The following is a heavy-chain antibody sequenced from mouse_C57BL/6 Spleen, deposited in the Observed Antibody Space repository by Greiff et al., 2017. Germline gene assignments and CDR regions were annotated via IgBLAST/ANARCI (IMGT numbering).Heavy chain of an antibody. J-gene: IGHJ2*01. CDR3: ARSMGLLRPFDY. CDR1: GYTFTSYW. CDR2: IDPSDSET. D-gene: IGHD1-2*01. V-gene: IGHV1-52*01. Sequence: QVQLQQPGAELVRPGSSVKLSCKASGYTFTSYWMHWVKQRPIQGLEWIGNIDPSDSETHYTQKFQDKATLTVDKSSSTAYMQLSSLTSEDSAVYYCARSMGLLRPFDYWGQGTTLTVSS.